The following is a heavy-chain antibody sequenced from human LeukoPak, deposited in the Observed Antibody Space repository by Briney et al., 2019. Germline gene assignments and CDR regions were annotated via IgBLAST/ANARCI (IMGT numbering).Heavy chain of an antibody. CDR3: ARCISMLRGVSA. J-gene: IGHJ1*01. CDR1: GLTSRSTG. Sequence: GGSLRPSCAASGLTSRSTGMSWVRQPPRKGLDLVVNINQDESERYYVASVKGRFTISRDNPKGSLYLRMNSLRAEDTAVYFCARCISMLRGVSAWGRGALVTVSS. V-gene: IGHV3-7*04. CDR2: INQDESER. D-gene: IGHD3-10*01.